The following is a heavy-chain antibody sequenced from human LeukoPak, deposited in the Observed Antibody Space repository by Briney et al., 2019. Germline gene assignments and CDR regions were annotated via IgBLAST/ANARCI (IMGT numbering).Heavy chain of an antibody. Sequence: ASVKVSCKASGYTLTSYAMNWVRQAPGQGLEWMGWSNTYTRNRTYAKGFTGRLVISLDNSFSTAYLLIGSLMAAATAVYYCARVAARPRSLDYWGQGTLVTVSS. CDR2: SNTYTRNR. D-gene: IGHD6-6*01. CDR1: GYTLTSYA. CDR3: ARVAARPRSLDY. V-gene: IGHV7-4-1*01. J-gene: IGHJ4*02.